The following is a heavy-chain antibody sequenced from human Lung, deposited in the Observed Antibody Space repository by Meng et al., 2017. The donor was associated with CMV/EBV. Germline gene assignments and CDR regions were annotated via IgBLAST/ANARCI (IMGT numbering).Heavy chain of an antibody. J-gene: IGHJ4*02. CDR2: ISAVIDNT. V-gene: IGHV3-23*01. CDR1: GFTFNKYA. D-gene: IGHD6-19*01. Sequence: GGSLRLSCAASGFTFNKYAMTWVRQAPGKGLEWVSIISAVIDNTYYADSVKGRFTLSRDNSMNTLYLQMHSPRAEDTAIYFCAKGLGTTGWYSPLDSWGRGTLVTVSS. CDR3: AKGLGTTGWYSPLDS.